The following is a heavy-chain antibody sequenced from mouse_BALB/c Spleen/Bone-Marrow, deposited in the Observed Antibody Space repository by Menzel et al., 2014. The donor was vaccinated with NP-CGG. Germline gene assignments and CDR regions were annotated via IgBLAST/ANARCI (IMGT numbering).Heavy chain of an antibody. CDR2: IDPSDSET. J-gene: IGHJ2*01. Sequence: QAQLKESGPQAVRPGASVKISCKASGYSFTSYWMHWVKQRPGQGLEWIGMIDPSDSETRLNQKFKAKATLTVDKSSSTAYMQLSSPTSEDSAVYYCARVGLRLPYYFDYWGQGTTLTVSS. D-gene: IGHD1-2*01. V-gene: IGHV1S126*01. CDR1: GYSFTSYW. CDR3: ARVGLRLPYYFDY.